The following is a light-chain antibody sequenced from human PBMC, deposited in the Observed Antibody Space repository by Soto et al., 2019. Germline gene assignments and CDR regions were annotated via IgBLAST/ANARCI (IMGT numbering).Light chain of an antibody. Sequence: ESVLTQSPGTLSLSPGERATLSCRASQSVSGTYLAWYQQKPGQAPRLLIYGASTRATAIPARFSGSGSGTEFTLSISSLQSEDSAVYYCQQYNSWLWTFGQGTKVDIK. J-gene: IGKJ1*01. CDR3: QQYNSWLWT. CDR2: GAS. CDR1: QSVSGTY. V-gene: IGKV3-15*01.